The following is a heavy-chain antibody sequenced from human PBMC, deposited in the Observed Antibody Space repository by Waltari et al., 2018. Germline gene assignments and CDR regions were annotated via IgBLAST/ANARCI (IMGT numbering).Heavy chain of an antibody. J-gene: IGHJ4*02. V-gene: IGHV4-39*01. CDR1: GGSISSSSYY. CDR2: IYYSGST. Sequence: QLQLQESGPGLVKPSETLSLTCTVSGGSISSSSYYWGRTRQPPGKGLEWIGSIYYSGSTYYNPSLKSRVTISVDTSKNQFSLKLSSVTAADTAVYYCARHDYGDYLVDYWGQGTLVTVSS. CDR3: ARHDYGDYLVDY. D-gene: IGHD4-17*01.